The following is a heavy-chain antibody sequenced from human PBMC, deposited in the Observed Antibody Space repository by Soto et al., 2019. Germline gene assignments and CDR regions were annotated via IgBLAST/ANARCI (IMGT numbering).Heavy chain of an antibody. Sequence: ASVKVSCKACGDTFTSXGISWVRQAPGQGLEWMGWISAYNGNTNYAQKLQGRVTMTTDTSTSTAYMELSSLRSEDTAVYYCARGEVSFGELLNPYYYYYYGMDVWGQGTTVTVSS. J-gene: IGHJ6*02. CDR2: ISAYNGNT. V-gene: IGHV1-18*01. CDR1: GDTFTSXG. CDR3: ARGEVSFGELLNPYYYYYYGMDV. D-gene: IGHD3-10*01.